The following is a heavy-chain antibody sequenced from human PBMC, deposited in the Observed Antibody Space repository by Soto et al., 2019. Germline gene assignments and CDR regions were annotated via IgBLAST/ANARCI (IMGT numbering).Heavy chain of an antibody. CDR1: GGSISSYY. Sequence: QVQLQESGPGLVKPSETLSLTCTVSGGSISSYYWSWIRQPPGKGLEWIGYIYYSGSTNYNPSPKSRVTISVDTSKNQFSLKLSSVTAADTAVYYCARNGEGYYGMDVWGQGTTVTVSS. CDR3: ARNGEGYYGMDV. D-gene: IGHD2-8*01. CDR2: IYYSGST. J-gene: IGHJ6*02. V-gene: IGHV4-59*01.